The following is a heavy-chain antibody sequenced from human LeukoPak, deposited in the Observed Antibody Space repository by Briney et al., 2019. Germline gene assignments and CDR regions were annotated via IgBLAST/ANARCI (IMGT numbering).Heavy chain of an antibody. D-gene: IGHD3-22*01. CDR2: TIPIFGTA. J-gene: IGHJ4*02. CDR3: ATLYDSSGYYYFDY. Sequence: GASVKVSCKASGGTFSSYAISWVRQAPGQGLEWMGGTIPIFGTANYAQKFQGRVTITADESTSTAYMELSSLRSEDTAVYYCATLYDSSGYYYFDYWGQGTLVTVSS. CDR1: GGTFSSYA. V-gene: IGHV1-69*13.